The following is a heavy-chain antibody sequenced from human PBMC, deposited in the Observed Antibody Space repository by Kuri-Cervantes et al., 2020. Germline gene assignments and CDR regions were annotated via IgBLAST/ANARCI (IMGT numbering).Heavy chain of an antibody. D-gene: IGHD5-18*01. CDR2: INHSGST. CDR1: GGSISSYY. CDR3: ARAIHGPFDY. Sequence: SETLSLTCTVSGGSISSYYWSWIRQPPGKGLEWIGEINHSGSTNYNPSLKSRVTISVDKSKNQFSLKLSSVTAADTAVYYCARAIHGPFDYWGQGTLVTVSS. V-gene: IGHV4-34*01. J-gene: IGHJ4*02.